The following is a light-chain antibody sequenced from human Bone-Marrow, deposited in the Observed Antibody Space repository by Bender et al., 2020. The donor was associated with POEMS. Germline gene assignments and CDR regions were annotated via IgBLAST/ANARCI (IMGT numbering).Light chain of an antibody. Sequence: QSALTQPASVSGSPGQSITISCTGTSSDIGSYNYVSWYQQHPGKAPKLLISEVTKRPSGVPDRFSGSKSGDTASLTVSGLQAEDEADYYCSSYGGSNSFVFGGGTKLTVL. CDR1: SSDIGSYNY. J-gene: IGLJ3*02. CDR2: EVT. CDR3: SSYGGSNSFV. V-gene: IGLV2-8*01.